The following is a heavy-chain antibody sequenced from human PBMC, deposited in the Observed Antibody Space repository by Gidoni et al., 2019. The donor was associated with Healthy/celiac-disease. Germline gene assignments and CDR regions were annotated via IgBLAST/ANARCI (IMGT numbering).Heavy chain of an antibody. Sequence: EVQLVESGGGLVQPGGSLRLSCAASGFTFSSYEMNWVRQAPGKGLEWVSYISSSGSTIYYADAVKGRFTILRDNAKNSLYLQMNSLRAEDTAVYYCARDRHVGVRFFDYWGQGTLVTVSS. V-gene: IGHV3-48*03. CDR3: ARDRHVGVRFFDY. J-gene: IGHJ4*02. CDR1: GFTFSSYE. CDR2: ISSSGSTI. D-gene: IGHD3-3*01.